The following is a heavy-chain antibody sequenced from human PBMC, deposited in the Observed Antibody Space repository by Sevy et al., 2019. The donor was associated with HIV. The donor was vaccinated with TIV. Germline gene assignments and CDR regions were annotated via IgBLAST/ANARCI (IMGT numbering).Heavy chain of an antibody. CDR1: GFTLNNYA. V-gene: IGHV3-23*01. D-gene: IGHD1-26*01. CDR2: ISGSGVST. CDR3: ARESGSDWYLDY. J-gene: IGHJ4*02. Sequence: GGSLRLSCAASGFTLNNYAMNWVRQAPGKGLEWVSGISGSGVSTYYADSVKGRFTISRDDSKNTLYLQMDSLRAEDTAVYYCARESGSDWYLDYWGQGTLVTVSS.